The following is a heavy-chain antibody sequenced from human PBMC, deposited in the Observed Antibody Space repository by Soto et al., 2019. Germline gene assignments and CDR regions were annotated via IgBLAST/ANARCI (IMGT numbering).Heavy chain of an antibody. D-gene: IGHD3-9*01. CDR3: VRENYDILTGFYRPHFGMGV. CDR2: VYYDGNT. CDR1: GGFISSSGYY. V-gene: IGHV4-39*02. Sequence: PSETLSLTCTVSGGFISSSGYYWGWIRQAPGKGLEWIGSVYYDGNTYYNPSLKSRLSISIDVSKKQFSLKLSSVTAADTAVYYCVRENYDILTGFYRPHFGMGVWGQGTTVTVSS. J-gene: IGHJ6*02.